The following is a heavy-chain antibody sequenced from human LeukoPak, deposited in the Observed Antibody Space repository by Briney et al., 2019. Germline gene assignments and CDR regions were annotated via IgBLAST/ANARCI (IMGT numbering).Heavy chain of an antibody. CDR3: ARELYDPSNWFDP. CDR2: IYYSGST. Sequence: PSETLSLTCTVSGGSVSSGPYYWSWIRQPPWKVLEWIGYIYYSGSTYYNPSLKSRVTISVDTSKNQFSLKLSSVTAADTAVYYCARELYDPSNWFDPWGQGTLVTVSS. J-gene: IGHJ5*02. D-gene: IGHD3-3*01. CDR1: GGSVSSGPYY. V-gene: IGHV4-61*01.